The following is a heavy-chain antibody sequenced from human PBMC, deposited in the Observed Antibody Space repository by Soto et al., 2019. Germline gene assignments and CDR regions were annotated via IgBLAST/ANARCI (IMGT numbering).Heavy chain of an antibody. Sequence: ASVKVSCKASGYTFTSYHIHWVRQAPGQGLEWMGVINPSTTSTTYAQRFQGRVTMTRDTSTTTVYMDLSSLRSEDTAVYHCARAQAWGIHDYWGQGALVTSPQ. CDR2: INPSTTST. CDR3: ARAQAWGIHDY. V-gene: IGHV1-46*03. J-gene: IGHJ4*02. D-gene: IGHD7-27*01. CDR1: GYTFTSYH.